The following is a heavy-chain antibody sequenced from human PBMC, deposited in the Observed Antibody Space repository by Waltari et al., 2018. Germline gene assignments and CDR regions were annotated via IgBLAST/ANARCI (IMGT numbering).Heavy chain of an antibody. D-gene: IGHD5-18*01. J-gene: IGHJ3*02. V-gene: IGHV4-34*01. Sequence: QVQLQQWGAGLLKPSETLSLTCAVYGGSCSGYYWSWIRQPPGKGLEWSGEINHSGSTNYNPSLKSRVTISVDTSRNQFSLKLSSVTAADTAVYYCARPRGYSYGLGAFDIWGQGTMVTVSS. CDR1: GGSCSGYY. CDR2: INHSGST. CDR3: ARPRGYSYGLGAFDI.